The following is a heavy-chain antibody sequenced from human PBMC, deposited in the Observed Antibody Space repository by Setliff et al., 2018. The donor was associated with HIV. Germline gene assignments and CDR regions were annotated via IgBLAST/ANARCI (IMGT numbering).Heavy chain of an antibody. D-gene: IGHD3-3*01. CDR3: ARHANYDFWSGYWGYYFDY. J-gene: IGHJ4*02. CDR2: IYTSGST. V-gene: IGHV4-4*09. Sequence: SETLSLTCTVSGGSISTYYWSWIRQLPGKGLEWIGYIYTSGSTNYNPSLKTRVTISIDTSKKQVSLKLSSVTAADTAVYYCARHANYDFWSGYWGYYFDYWGQGTLVTVSS. CDR1: GGSISTYY.